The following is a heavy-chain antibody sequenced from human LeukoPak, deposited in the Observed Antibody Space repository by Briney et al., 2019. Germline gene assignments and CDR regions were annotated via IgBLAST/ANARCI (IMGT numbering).Heavy chain of an antibody. V-gene: IGHV3-23*01. CDR3: AKGSKYNYDSSGYYY. Sequence: GGSLRLSCAASGFTFSSYAMSWVRQAPGKGLEWVSAISGNGGSTYYADSVKGRFTISRDNSKNTLYLQMNSLRAEDTAVYYCAKGSKYNYDSSGYYYWGQGTLVTVSS. D-gene: IGHD3-22*01. J-gene: IGHJ4*02. CDR2: ISGNGGST. CDR1: GFTFSSYA.